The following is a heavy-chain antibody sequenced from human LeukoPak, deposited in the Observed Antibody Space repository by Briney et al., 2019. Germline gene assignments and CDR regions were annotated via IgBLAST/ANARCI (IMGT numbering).Heavy chain of an antibody. V-gene: IGHV4-34*01. D-gene: IGHD7-27*01. J-gene: IGHJ3*02. CDR1: GGSFSGYY. Sequence: SETLSLTCAVYGGSFSGYYWSWIRQPPGKGLEWIGEINHSGSTNYNPSLKSRVTISVDTSKNQFSLKLTSVTAADTAVYYCARANWGGDAFDIWGQGTMVTVSS. CDR2: INHSGST. CDR3: ARANWGGDAFDI.